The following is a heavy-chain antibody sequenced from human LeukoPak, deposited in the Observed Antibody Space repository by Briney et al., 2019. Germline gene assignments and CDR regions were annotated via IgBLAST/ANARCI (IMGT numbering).Heavy chain of an antibody. CDR1: VYTVSSNY. J-gene: IGHJ3*02. CDR3: ARAPRVGATNAFDI. CDR2: IYSGAST. D-gene: IGHD1-26*01. Sequence: GGSLRLSCAASVYTVSSNYMSWVRQAPGRGLECVSVIYSGASTYYADSVKGGFTISRNNSKNTLYLQMNSLRAEDTAVYYCARAPRVGATNAFDIWGQGTMVTVSS. V-gene: IGHV3-66*01.